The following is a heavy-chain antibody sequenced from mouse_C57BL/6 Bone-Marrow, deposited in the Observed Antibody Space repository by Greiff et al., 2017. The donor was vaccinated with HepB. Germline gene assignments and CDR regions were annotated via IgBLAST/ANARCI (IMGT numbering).Heavy chain of an antibody. CDR2: IDPETGGT. Sequence: VQLQQSGAELVRPGASVTLSCKASGYTFTDYEMHWVKQTTVHGLEWIGAIDPETGGTAYNQKFKGKAILTADKSSSTAYMELRSLTSEDSAVYYCTREGEFITWGQGTSVTVSS. V-gene: IGHV1-15*01. D-gene: IGHD1-1*01. CDR3: TREGEFIT. CDR1: GYTFTDYE. J-gene: IGHJ4*01.